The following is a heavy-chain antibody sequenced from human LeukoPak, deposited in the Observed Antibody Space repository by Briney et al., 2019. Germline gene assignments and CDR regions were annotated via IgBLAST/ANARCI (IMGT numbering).Heavy chain of an antibody. CDR3: ARGGYYASSWFDP. CDR2: IYYSGST. J-gene: IGHJ5*02. Sequence: SETLSLTCTVSGGSISSYYWSWIRQPPGKGLEWIGYIYYSGSTNYNPSLKSRVTISVDTSKNQFSLKLSSVTAADTAVYYCARGGYYASSWFDPWGQGTLVTVSS. CDR1: GGSISSYY. D-gene: IGHD1-26*01. V-gene: IGHV4-59*01.